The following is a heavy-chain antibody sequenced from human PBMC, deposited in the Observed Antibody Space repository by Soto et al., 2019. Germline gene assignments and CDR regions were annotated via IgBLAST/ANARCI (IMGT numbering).Heavy chain of an antibody. CDR1: GGSISSSSYY. CDR3: ASIAARPYYYYYGMDV. D-gene: IGHD6-6*01. CDR2: IYYSGST. J-gene: IGHJ6*02. Sequence: SETLSLTCTVSGGSISSSSYYWGWIRQPPGKGLEWIGSIYYSGSTYYNPSLKSRVTISVDTSKNQFSLKLSSVTAADTAVYYCASIAARPYYYYYGMDVWGQGTTVTVSS. V-gene: IGHV4-39*01.